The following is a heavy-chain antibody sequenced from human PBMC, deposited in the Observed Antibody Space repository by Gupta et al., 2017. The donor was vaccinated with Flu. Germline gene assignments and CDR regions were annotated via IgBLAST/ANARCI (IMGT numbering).Heavy chain of an antibody. Sequence: DVQLVQSGAEVKKPGAAVRISCKVSGYTFTDFFLHWVREAPGKGLEWMGCVDPHNNVETMYADKVQDRLSIRAEKSVDTAYMELSGLTAEDTDISFCGVNAFDVWGQGTLVTVSS. J-gene: IGHJ4*02. CDR2: VDPHNNVET. CDR1: GYTFTDFF. D-gene: IGHD1-1*01. V-gene: IGHV1-69-2*01. CDR3: GVNAFDV.